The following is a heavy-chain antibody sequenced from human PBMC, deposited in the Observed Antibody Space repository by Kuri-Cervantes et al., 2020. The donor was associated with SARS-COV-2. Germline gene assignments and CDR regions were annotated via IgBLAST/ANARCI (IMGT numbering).Heavy chain of an antibody. CDR1: GGTFSSYA. J-gene: IGHJ4*02. CDR2: IIPIFGTA. CDR3: ARSPSNGDYDGWFDY. Sequence: SVKVSCKASGGTFSSYAISWVRQAPGQGLEWMGGIIPIFGTANYAQKFQGRVTITADESTSTAYMELSSLRSEDTAVYYCARSPSNGDYDGWFDYWGQGTLVTVSS. V-gene: IGHV1-69*13. D-gene: IGHD4-17*01.